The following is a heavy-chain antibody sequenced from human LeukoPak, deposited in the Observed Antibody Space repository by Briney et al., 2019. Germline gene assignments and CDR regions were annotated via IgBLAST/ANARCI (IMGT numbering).Heavy chain of an antibody. Sequence: SETLSLTYTVSGGSISSIDYYWGWIRQPPGKGLEWIGSIYYSGSTNYNSSLKTRVTISVDTSKNQFSLRLTSVTAADTAVYYCARRGTPVIRTVGGMDVWGKGTTVIVSS. CDR3: ARRGTPVIRTVGGMDV. CDR2: IYYSGST. J-gene: IGHJ6*03. V-gene: IGHV4-39*01. D-gene: IGHD1-26*01. CDR1: GGSISSIDYY.